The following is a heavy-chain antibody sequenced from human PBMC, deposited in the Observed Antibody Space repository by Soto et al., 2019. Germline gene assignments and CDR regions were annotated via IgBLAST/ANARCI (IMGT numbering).Heavy chain of an antibody. V-gene: IGHV4-59*12. CDR1: GGSISTYY. CDR3: ARESRCVNGACGNVFDI. J-gene: IGHJ3*02. Sequence: SETLSLTCTVSGGSISTYYWTWIRQSPEKGLEWLGNIYYSGSTNYSPSLNTRLTISLDTSKNQFSLKLRSVTAADTAVYYCARESRCVNGACGNVFDIWGRGTKVTVSS. D-gene: IGHD2-8*01. CDR2: IYYSGST.